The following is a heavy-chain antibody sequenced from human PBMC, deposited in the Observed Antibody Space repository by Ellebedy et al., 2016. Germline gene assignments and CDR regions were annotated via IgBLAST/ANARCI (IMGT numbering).Heavy chain of an antibody. D-gene: IGHD3-3*01. CDR2: ISGSGGST. Sequence: GGSLRLSXAASGFTFSSYAMSWVRQAPGKGLEWVSAISGSGGSTYYADSVKGRFTISRDNSKNTLYLQMNSLRAEDTAVYYCEISDFWSGYYGTFDIWGQGTMVTVSS. CDR1: GFTFSSYA. J-gene: IGHJ3*02. V-gene: IGHV3-23*01. CDR3: EISDFWSGYYGTFDI.